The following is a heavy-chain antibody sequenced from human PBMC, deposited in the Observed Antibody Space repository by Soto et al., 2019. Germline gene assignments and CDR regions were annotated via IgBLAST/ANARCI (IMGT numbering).Heavy chain of an antibody. J-gene: IGHJ4*02. CDR2: ISSSSSYI. Sequence: PGGSLRLSCAASGFTFSSYSMNWVRQAPGKGLEWVSSISSSSSYIYYADSVKGRFTISRDNAKNSLYLQMNSLRAEDTAVYYCARDAGVAADKFDYWGQGTLVTVSS. CDR1: GFTFSSYS. D-gene: IGHD6-13*01. V-gene: IGHV3-21*01. CDR3: ARDAGVAADKFDY.